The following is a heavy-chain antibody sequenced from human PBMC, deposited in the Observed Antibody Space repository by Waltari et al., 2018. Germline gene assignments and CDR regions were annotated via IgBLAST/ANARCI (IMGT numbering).Heavy chain of an antibody. CDR1: GFTFSSYE. V-gene: IGHV3-48*03. CDR2: VSMSGSTI. D-gene: IGHD3-22*01. J-gene: IGHJ4*02. Sequence: EVQLVESGGGLVQPGGSLRLSCAASGFTFSSYEMNWVRQAPGKGLEWGSYVSMSGSTIYYADSVKGRFTISRDNAKNSLYLQMNSLRAEDTAVYYCARGHYYDSSGYQTYWGQGTLVTVSS. CDR3: ARGHYYDSSGYQTY.